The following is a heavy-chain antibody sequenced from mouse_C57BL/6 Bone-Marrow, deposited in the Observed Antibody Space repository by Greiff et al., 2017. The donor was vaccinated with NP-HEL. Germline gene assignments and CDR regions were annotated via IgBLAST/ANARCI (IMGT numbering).Heavy chain of an antibody. CDR1: EYEFPSHD. CDR2: INSDGGST. J-gene: IGHJ2*01. V-gene: IGHV5-2*01. Sequence: EVKLMESGGGLVQPGESLKLSCESNEYEFPSHDMSWVRKTPEKRLELVAAINSDGGSTYYPDTMERRFIISRDNTKKTLYLQMSSLRSEDTALYYCARYYDYGGCYFDYWGQGTTLTVSS. D-gene: IGHD2-4*01. CDR3: ARYYDYGGCYFDY.